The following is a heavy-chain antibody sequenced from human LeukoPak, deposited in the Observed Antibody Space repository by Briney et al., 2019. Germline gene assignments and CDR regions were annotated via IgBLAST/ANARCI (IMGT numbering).Heavy chain of an antibody. V-gene: IGHV3-7*01. J-gene: IGHJ4*02. CDR3: ARDGRDGYIDY. Sequence: GGSLRLSCAASGFTFSSYWMSWVRQAPGKGLEWVANINEDGSKEYYVDSVKGRFTISRDNAKNSLYLQMNSLRAEDTAVYYCARDGRDGYIDYWGQGTLVTVSS. D-gene: IGHD5-24*01. CDR1: GFTFSSYW. CDR2: INEDGSKE.